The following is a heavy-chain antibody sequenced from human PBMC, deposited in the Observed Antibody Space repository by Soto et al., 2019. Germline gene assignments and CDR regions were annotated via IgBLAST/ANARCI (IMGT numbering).Heavy chain of an antibody. CDR1: GYTFTSYD. Sequence: QVQLVQSGAEVRTPGASVKVSCKASGYTFTSYDINWVRQATGQGPEWMGWMNPDSGNTGYEQKFLVRVTMTRHPAVVPAYMERTSLSSEDTAVYYWARSVGGSNLNFDYWGQGSLVTVSA. D-gene: IGHD7-27*01. CDR3: ARSVGGSNLNFDY. J-gene: IGHJ4*02. CDR2: MNPDSGNT. V-gene: IGHV1-8*01.